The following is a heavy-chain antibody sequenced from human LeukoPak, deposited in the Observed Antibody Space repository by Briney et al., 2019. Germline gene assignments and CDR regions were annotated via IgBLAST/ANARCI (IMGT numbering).Heavy chain of an antibody. V-gene: IGHV3-30*04. CDR1: GFTFSSYA. CDR3: ARGKQQLVLYYYYYMDV. CDR2: ISYDGSNK. Sequence: GRSLRLSCAASGFTFSSYAMHWVRQAPGKGLEWVAVISYDGSNKYYADSVKGRFTISRDNSKNTLYLQMNSLRAEDTAVYYCARGKQQLVLYYYYYMDVWGKGTTVTISS. J-gene: IGHJ6*03. D-gene: IGHD6-13*01.